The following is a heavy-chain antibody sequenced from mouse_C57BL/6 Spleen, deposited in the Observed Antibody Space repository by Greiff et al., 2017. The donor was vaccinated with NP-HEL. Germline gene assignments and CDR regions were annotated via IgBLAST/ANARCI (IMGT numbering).Heavy chain of an antibody. J-gene: IGHJ2*01. D-gene: IGHD2-4*01. CDR3: ARGDYDTWDD. CDR2: IYPGSGST. CDR1: GYTFTSYW. Sequence: QVQLKQPGAELVKPGASVKMSCKASGYTFTSYWITWVKQRPGQGLEWIGDIYPGSGSTNYNEKFKGKATLTVATSSSTAYMQLSSLTSEDSAVYYCARGDYDTWDDWGQGTTLTVSS. V-gene: IGHV1-55*01.